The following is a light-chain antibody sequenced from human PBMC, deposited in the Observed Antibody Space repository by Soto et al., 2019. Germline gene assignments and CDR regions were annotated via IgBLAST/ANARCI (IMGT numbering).Light chain of an antibody. V-gene: IGLV1-47*01. CDR1: SSNIGSNY. CDR2: RNN. J-gene: IGLJ2*01. CDR3: AAWDDSLSGPV. Sequence: QSVLTQPPSASGTPGQRGTISCSGSSSNIGSNYVYWYQQLPGTAPKLLIYRNNQRRAGVPDRFSGSKSGISASLAISGLRSEDEGDYYCAAWDDSLSGPVFGGGTKLTVL.